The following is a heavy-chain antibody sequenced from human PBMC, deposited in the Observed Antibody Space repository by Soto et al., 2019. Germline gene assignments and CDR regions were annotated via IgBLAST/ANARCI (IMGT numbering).Heavy chain of an antibody. Sequence: FVTLSLTCSVYGWSFSVYDWSWIRQPPGKGLEWIGEINHSGSTYYNPSLKSRVTISVDTSKNQFSLNLSSVTAADTAVYYCARDTGIGMHYFDYWGQGTLVTVSS. CDR1: GWSFSVYD. CDR3: ARDTGIGMHYFDY. CDR2: INHSGST. D-gene: IGHD1-1*01. V-gene: IGHV4-34*01. J-gene: IGHJ4*02.